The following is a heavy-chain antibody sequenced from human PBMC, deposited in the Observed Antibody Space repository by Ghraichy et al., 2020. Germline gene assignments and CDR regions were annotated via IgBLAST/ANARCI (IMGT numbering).Heavy chain of an antibody. CDR1: GFTLSNYP. CDR3: ARDSFAGDGYNYYFDY. CDR2: ISFDGNNK. V-gene: IGHV3-30-3*01. J-gene: IGHJ4*02. Sequence: GGSLRLSCGASGFTLSNYPMHWVRQAPGKGLEWVALISFDGNNKYYADSVKGRFTISRDNSKNTLYLQMNSLRAEDTAVYVCARDSFAGDGYNYYFDYWGQGTLVTVSS. D-gene: IGHD5-24*01.